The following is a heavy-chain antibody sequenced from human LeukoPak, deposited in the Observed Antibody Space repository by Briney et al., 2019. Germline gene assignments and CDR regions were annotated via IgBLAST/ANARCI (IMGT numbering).Heavy chain of an antibody. CDR2: LIHSGST. J-gene: IGHJ4*02. CDR3: GRAAQRKLRYFDGIDY. D-gene: IGHD3-9*01. V-gene: IGHV4-34*12. CDR1: GGSFSGYY. Sequence: SETLSLTCAVYGGSFSGYYWSWIRQPPGKGREWIGELIHSGSTNYNPSLKSRVTISVDTSKNQFSLKLSSVTAADTAVYYCGRAAQRKLRYFDGIDYGGQGTLVTVS.